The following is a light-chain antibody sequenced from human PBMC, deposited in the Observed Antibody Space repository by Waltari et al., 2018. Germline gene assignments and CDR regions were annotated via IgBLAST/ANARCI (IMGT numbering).Light chain of an antibody. Sequence: QSALAQPASVSGSPGQSIPISSTGSSSAIGAFDLVSWYQQHPGRAPRLIIRNVSERPSGVPHRFSGSKSGNTASLTISSLRSEDESLYFCSSFTTGSTGLFGGGTKLTVL. CDR1: SSAIGAFDL. CDR3: SSFTTGSTGL. CDR2: NVS. V-gene: IGLV2-14*03. J-gene: IGLJ2*01.